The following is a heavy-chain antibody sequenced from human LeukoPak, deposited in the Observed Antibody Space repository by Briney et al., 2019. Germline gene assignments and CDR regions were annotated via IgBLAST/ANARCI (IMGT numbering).Heavy chain of an antibody. CDR1: GFTFSSYS. CDR2: ISSSSSYI. V-gene: IGHV3-21*01. Sequence: PGGSLRLSCAASGFTFSSYSMNWVRQAPGKGLEWVSSISSSSSYIYYADSVKGRFTISRDNAKNSLYLQMNSLRAEDTAVYYCARNLRLGELSLSPFDYWGQGTLVTVSS. D-gene: IGHD3-16*02. J-gene: IGHJ4*02. CDR3: ARNLRLGELSLSPFDY.